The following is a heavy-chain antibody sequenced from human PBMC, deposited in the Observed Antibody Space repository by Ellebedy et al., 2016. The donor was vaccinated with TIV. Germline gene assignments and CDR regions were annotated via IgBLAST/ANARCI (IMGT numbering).Heavy chain of an antibody. CDR2: LTTGGVT. Sequence: GESLKISCVVSGFTFSTYAMRWFRQAPGKGLEWVSALTTGGVTFYADSVKGRFTISRDSSKNTLYLQMDSLRAEDTAIYHCASDPWGVGPAFDIWGQGTMVTVSS. CDR3: ASDPWGVGPAFDI. V-gene: IGHV3-23*01. CDR1: GFTFSTYA. J-gene: IGHJ3*02. D-gene: IGHD1-26*01.